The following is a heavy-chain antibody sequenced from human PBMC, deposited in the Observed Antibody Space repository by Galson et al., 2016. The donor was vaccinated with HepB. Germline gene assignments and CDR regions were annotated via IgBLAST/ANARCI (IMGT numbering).Heavy chain of an antibody. CDR1: EGTFRNYA. D-gene: IGHD6-19*01. J-gene: IGHJ4*02. V-gene: IGHV1-69*13. CDR3: ARGGDSSGWYEVIF. CDR2: IIPIYGTT. Sequence: SVKVSCKASEGTFRNYAISWVRQAPGQGLEWMGGIIPIYGTTNYAQKFQGRVTITADESTSTAYMDLSSLRFEDTALYYCARGGDSSGWYEVIFWGQGTLVTVS.